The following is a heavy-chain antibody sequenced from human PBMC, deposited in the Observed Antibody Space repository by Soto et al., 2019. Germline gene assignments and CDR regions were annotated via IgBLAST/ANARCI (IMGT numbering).Heavy chain of an antibody. CDR1: GGSFSGYY. Sequence: PSETLSLTCAVYGGSFSGYYWSWIRQPPGKGLEWIGEINRSGRTNYNPSLKSRVLISVDTSKNQFSLKLRSVTAADTAVYFCARLNIVATTVYYYYMDVWGKGTKVTVSS. CDR2: INRSGRT. J-gene: IGHJ6*03. V-gene: IGHV4-34*01. D-gene: IGHD5-12*01. CDR3: ARLNIVATTVYYYYMDV.